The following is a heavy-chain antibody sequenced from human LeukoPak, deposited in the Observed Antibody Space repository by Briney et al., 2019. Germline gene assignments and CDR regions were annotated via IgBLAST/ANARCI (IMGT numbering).Heavy chain of an antibody. J-gene: IGHJ5*02. V-gene: IGHV4-4*07. CDR3: ARDWARDIVTLRGGNKWFDP. D-gene: IGHD3-9*01. Sequence: PSETLSLTCTVSGGSIISYYWSWIRRPAGKGLEWLGSIYSSGTTNYNPSLHSRLTMSVDTSKNQFSLKLSSVTAADTAVYYCARDWARDIVTLRGGNKWFDPWGQGTLVTVSS. CDR1: GGSIISYY. CDR2: IYSSGTT.